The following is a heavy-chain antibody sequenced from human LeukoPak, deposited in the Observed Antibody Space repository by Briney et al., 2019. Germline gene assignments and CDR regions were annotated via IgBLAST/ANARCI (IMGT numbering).Heavy chain of an antibody. CDR3: ARDNYYDSSGYD. J-gene: IGHJ4*02. V-gene: IGHV4-34*01. Sequence: SETLSLTCAVYGGSFSGYYWSWIRQPPGKGLEWIGEINHSGSTNYNPSLKSRVTISVDTSKNQFSLKLSSVTAADTAVYYCARDNYYDSSGYDWGQGTLVTVS. CDR2: INHSGST. D-gene: IGHD3-22*01. CDR1: GGSFSGYY.